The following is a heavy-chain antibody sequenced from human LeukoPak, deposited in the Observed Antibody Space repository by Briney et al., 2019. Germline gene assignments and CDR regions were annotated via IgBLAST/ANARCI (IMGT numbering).Heavy chain of an antibody. V-gene: IGHV3-7*01. CDR2: IKQDGSDK. D-gene: IGHD1-14*01. CDR1: GFTFSSYS. CDR3: AREVWGPEF. Sequence: KPGGSLRLSCAASGFTFSSYSMNWVRQAPGKGLEWVGNIKQDGSDKNYMDSVKGRFTISRDNTKNSVYLQMSGLRAEDTAVYYCAREVWGPEFWGQGTLVTVSS. J-gene: IGHJ4*02.